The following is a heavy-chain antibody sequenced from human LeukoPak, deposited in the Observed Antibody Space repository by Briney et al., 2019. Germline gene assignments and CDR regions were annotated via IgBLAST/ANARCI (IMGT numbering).Heavy chain of an antibody. CDR1: GFTFSSYG. Sequence: GGSLRLSCTASGFTFSSYGMHWVRQAPGKGLEWVAFIRYDGSNKYYADSVKGRFTISRDNAKNSLYLQMNSLRAEDTAVYYCAPTVPTYVPWGQGTLVTVSS. D-gene: IGHD4-11*01. CDR2: IRYDGSNK. CDR3: APTVPTYVP. V-gene: IGHV3-30*02. J-gene: IGHJ5*02.